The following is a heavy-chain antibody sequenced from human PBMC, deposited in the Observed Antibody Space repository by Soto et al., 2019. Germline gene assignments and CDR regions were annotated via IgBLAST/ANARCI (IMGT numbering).Heavy chain of an antibody. V-gene: IGHV1-69*01. CDR1: GGTYRSYA. CDR3: AREDSGSFYY. D-gene: IGHD1-26*01. Sequence: GHLVHPGAEVKKPGSSVKVSCKVSGGTYRSYATGWVHRSPEQGIEWTGGIIPTFGPANYAQMFQGRVTLTADESTSTAYMELSRLRSEDTGVYYCAREDSGSFYYWGQGTLVTVSS. J-gene: IGHJ4*02. CDR2: IIPTFGPA.